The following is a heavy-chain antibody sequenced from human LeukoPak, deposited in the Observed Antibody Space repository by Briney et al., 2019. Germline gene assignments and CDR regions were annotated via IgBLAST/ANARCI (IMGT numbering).Heavy chain of an antibody. V-gene: IGHV1-18*01. D-gene: IGHD2/OR15-2a*01. CDR1: GYSFINYG. J-gene: IGHJ5*02. CDR3: ARGGIDIVTVPVSNWFDP. CDR2: SSPYNGKT. Sequence: ASVKVSCKASGYSFINYGITWVRQAPGQGLEWMGWSSPYNGKTNYAQKFQGRVTTTTDTSTNTAYMELRSLRSDDTAVYYCARGGIDIVTVPVSNWFDPWGQGTLVTVSS.